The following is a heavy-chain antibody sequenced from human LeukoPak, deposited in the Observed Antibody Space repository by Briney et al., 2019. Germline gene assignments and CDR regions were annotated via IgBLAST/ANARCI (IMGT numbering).Heavy chain of an antibody. V-gene: IGHV3-66*01. Sequence: GGSLRLSCAASGFTVSSNYMSWVRQAPGKGLEWVSVIYSGGSTYYADSVKGRFTISRDNAKNSLYLQMNSLRAEDSAVYYCARSGLTVTTQLDYWGQGTLVTVSS. CDR3: ARSGLTVTTQLDY. J-gene: IGHJ4*02. CDR1: GFTVSSNY. D-gene: IGHD4-17*01. CDR2: IYSGGST.